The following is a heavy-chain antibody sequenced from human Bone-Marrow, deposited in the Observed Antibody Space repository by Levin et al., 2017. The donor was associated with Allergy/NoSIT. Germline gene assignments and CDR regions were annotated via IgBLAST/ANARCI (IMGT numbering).Heavy chain of an antibody. CDR2: MSGSDGRT. Sequence: PGGSLRLSCAASGFTFSSYAMNWVRQAPGQGPQWVSAMSGSDGRTFYAPSVEGRFTISRDNSKNTLYLQMNDLRTDDTALYYCARAGSSGYFDSWGQGAQVTVSS. D-gene: IGHD6-25*01. CDR1: GFTFSSYA. V-gene: IGHV3-23*01. J-gene: IGHJ4*02. CDR3: ARAGSSGYFDS.